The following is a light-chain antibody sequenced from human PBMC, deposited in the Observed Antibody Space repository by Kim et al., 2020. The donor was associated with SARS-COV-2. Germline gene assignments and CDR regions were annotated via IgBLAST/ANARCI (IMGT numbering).Light chain of an antibody. CDR1: ESITKY. J-gene: IGKJ1*01. V-gene: IGKV1-39*01. CDR3: QQSYKTPRT. CDR2: TAS. Sequence: IQMTQSPSSLSASVGDRVIISCRASESITKYLNWYQQKPGRAPNLLIYTASSLQSGVPSRFSGSGYGTDFTLTISSLQPEDFATYYCQQSYKTPRTFGQGTKLEI.